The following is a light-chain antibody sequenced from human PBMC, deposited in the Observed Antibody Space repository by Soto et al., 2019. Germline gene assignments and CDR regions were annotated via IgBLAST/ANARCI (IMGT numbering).Light chain of an antibody. J-gene: IGKJ5*01. CDR2: DVS. V-gene: IGKV3-11*01. CDR1: QSVSSK. CDR3: QQRDYWQVT. Sequence: IVMTQSPATLSVSPGERATFSCRASQSVSSKLAWYQHKPGQAPRLLIYDVSNRATGIPARFSGSGSGTDFTLTISSLEPEDFAVYYCQQRDYWQVTFGQGTRLEIK.